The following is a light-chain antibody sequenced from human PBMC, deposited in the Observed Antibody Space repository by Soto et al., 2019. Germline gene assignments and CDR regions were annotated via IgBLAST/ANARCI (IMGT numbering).Light chain of an antibody. CDR1: QDIRYY. Sequence: DIQMTQSPSSLSASVGDRVTITCQASQDIRYYLNWFQQKPGKAPKVLIYDASGLETGVPSRFSGIGSGTHFSLAISSLQPEDIATYYCQQYDSLPITFGQGTRLEIK. CDR3: QQYDSLPIT. CDR2: DAS. V-gene: IGKV1-33*01. J-gene: IGKJ5*01.